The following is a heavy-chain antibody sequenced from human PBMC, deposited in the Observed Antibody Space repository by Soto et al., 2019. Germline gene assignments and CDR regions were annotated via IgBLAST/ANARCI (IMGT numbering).Heavy chain of an antibody. CDR1: GFTFSSYG. V-gene: IGHV3-33*01. J-gene: IGHJ4*02. CDR3: ARDCQGPQHYFDY. CDR2: IWYDGSNK. Sequence: SLRLRSAAAGFTFSSYGMHRVRKIPGRGLEWVAVIWYDGSNKYYADSVKGRFTISRDNSKNTLYLQMNSLRAEDTAVYYCARDCQGPQHYFDYWCLGNMVTVSS.